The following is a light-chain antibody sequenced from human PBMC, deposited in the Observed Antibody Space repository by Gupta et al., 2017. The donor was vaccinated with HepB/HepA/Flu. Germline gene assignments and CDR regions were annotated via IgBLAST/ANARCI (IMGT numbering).Light chain of an antibody. J-gene: IGKJ1*01. CDR1: QSISYY. V-gene: IGKV1-39*01. CDR2: AAP. CDR3: QQSDSVPKT. Sequence: DIQMTQSPSSLSASVGDRVTITCRASQSISYYLNWYQQKPGKAPKLLIYAAPSLQSGVPSRFSGSGSGTDFTLTISRLQPEDFATYYCQQSDSVPKTFGQGTKVEIK.